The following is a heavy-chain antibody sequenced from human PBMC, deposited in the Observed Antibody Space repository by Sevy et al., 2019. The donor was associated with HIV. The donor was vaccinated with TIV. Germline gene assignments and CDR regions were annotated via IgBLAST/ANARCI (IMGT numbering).Heavy chain of an antibody. J-gene: IGHJ3*02. V-gene: IGHV3-30*18. Sequence: GGSLRLSCAASGFNFSSYGMHWVRQAPGKGLELVAVISYDGSSKYYAESVKGRFTISRDNSKKTLYLQISSLRAEDTAVYYCAKESGSYYDFWSGHDAFDIWGQGTMVTVSS. CDR2: ISYDGSSK. CDR3: AKESGSYYDFWSGHDAFDI. D-gene: IGHD3-3*01. CDR1: GFNFSSYG.